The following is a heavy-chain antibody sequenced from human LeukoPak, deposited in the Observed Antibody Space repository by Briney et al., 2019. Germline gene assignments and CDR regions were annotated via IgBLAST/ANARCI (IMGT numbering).Heavy chain of an antibody. CDR3: ARGVGYSYGTYYYYMDD. D-gene: IGHD5-18*01. Sequence: SETLSLTCAVYGGSFSGYYWSWLRQPPGKGLEWIGEINHSGSTNYNPSLKSRVTISVDTSKNQFSLKLSSVTAADTAVYYCARGVGYSYGTYYYYMDDWGKGTTVTVSS. V-gene: IGHV4-34*01. CDR1: GGSFSGYY. J-gene: IGHJ6*03. CDR2: INHSGST.